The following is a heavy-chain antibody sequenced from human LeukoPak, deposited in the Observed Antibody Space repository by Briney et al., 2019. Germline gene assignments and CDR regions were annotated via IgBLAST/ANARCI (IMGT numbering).Heavy chain of an antibody. CDR3: ARVGIAVAGTKGFDY. D-gene: IGHD6-19*01. CDR1: GFTFSSYS. Sequence: GGSLRLSCAASGFTFSSYSMNWVRQAPGKGLEWVSSISSSSSYIYYADSVKGRFTISRDNAKNSLYPQMNSLRAEDTAVYYCARVGIAVAGTKGFDYWGQGTLVTVSS. CDR2: ISSSSSYI. J-gene: IGHJ4*02. V-gene: IGHV3-21*01.